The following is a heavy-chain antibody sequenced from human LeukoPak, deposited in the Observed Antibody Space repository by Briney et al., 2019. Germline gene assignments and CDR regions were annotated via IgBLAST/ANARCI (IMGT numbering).Heavy chain of an antibody. CDR3: ASSWYQLLSGLWFDP. CDR1: GGTFSSYA. J-gene: IGHJ5*02. CDR2: IIPIFGTA. Sequence: VKVSCKASGGTFSSYAISWVRQAPGQGLEWMGGIIPIFGTANYAQKFQGRVTITADESTSTAYMELSSLRSEDTAVYYCASSWYQLLSGLWFDPWGQGTLVTVSS. V-gene: IGHV1-69*13. D-gene: IGHD2-2*01.